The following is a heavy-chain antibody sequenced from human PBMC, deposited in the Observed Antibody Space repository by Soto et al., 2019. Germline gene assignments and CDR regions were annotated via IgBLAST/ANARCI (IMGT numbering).Heavy chain of an antibody. CDR2: IYYRGST. J-gene: IGHJ4*02. Sequence: QVQLQESGPGLVKPSETLSLTCTVSGGSISSYYWSWIRQPPGKGLEWIGYIYYRGSTNYNPSLKSRVTISVDTSKNQFSLKLSSVTDADTAVYYCARAPYSSGYYTFDYWGQGTLVTVSS. CDR1: GGSISSYY. D-gene: IGHD3-22*01. V-gene: IGHV4-59*01. CDR3: ARAPYSSGYYTFDY.